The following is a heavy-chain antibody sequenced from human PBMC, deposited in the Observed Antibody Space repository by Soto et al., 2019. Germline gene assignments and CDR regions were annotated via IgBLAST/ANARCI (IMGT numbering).Heavy chain of an antibody. V-gene: IGHV1-3*01. CDR3: ARAVAVAADFDY. J-gene: IGHJ4*02. CDR1: GYTFTGYA. D-gene: IGHD6-19*01. CDR2: INAGNGNT. Sequence: GASVKVSCKASGYTFTGYAMHWGRQAPGQRLEWMGWINAGNGNTKYSQKFQGRVTITRDTSASTAYMELSSLRSEDTAVYYCARAVAVAADFDYRGQGPLLTLSS.